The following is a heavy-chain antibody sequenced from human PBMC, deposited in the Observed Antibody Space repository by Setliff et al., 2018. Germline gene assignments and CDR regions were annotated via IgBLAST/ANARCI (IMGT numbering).Heavy chain of an antibody. J-gene: IGHJ4*02. CDR3: ARGRDFWSGYLVY. CDR2: IDPRRGDT. D-gene: IGHD3-3*01. V-gene: IGHV1-2*04. Sequence: ASVKVSCKASGGTFSSYAISWVRQAPGQGLEWMGWIDPRRGDTGLAQDFEGWVTMTRETSISTAYMELRRLRSDDTAVFYCARGRDFWSGYLVYWGQGTLVTVS. CDR1: GGTFSSYA.